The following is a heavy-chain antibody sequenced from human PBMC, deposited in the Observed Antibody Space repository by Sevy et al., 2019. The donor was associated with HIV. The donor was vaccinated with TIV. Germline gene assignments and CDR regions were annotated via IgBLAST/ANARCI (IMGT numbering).Heavy chain of an antibody. CDR1: GFTFSNYA. D-gene: IGHD6-13*01. CDR2: ISGSGGST. J-gene: IGHJ4*01. CDR3: AKKSTPDGEAAAGPFEY. Sequence: GGSLRLSCAAYGFTFSNYAMSWVRQAPGKGLEWISAISGSGGSTFYADSLKGRFTISRDNSKNTQYLQMNSLRAEDTAVYYCAKKSTPDGEAAAGPFEYWGQGTLVTVSS. V-gene: IGHV3-23*01.